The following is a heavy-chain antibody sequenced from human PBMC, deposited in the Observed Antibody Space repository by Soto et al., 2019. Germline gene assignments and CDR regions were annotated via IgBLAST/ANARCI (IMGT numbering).Heavy chain of an antibody. CDR3: ARVLPSIAVAGRVDY. D-gene: IGHD6-19*01. Sequence: QVQLQQWGAGLLKPSETLSLTCAVYGGSFSGYYWCWIRQPPGKGLEWIGEINHSGSTNYNPSLKSRVTISVDTSKNQFSLKLSSVTAADTAVYYCARVLPSIAVAGRVDYWGQGTLVTVSS. CDR2: INHSGST. V-gene: IGHV4-34*01. CDR1: GGSFSGYY. J-gene: IGHJ4*02.